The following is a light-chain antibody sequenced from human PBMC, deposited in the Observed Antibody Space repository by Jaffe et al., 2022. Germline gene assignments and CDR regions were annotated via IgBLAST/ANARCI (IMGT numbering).Light chain of an antibody. CDR3: CSYAGSNNYV. CDR1: SGDVGAYNY. V-gene: IGLV2-8*01. CDR2: EVT. J-gene: IGLJ1*01. Sequence: QSALTQPPSASGSPGQSVAISCTGTSGDVGAYNYVSWYQQHPGKAPKLIIHEVTKRPSGVPDRFSGSKSGNTASLTVSGLQAEDEADYYCCSYAGSNNYVFGTGTKVTVL.